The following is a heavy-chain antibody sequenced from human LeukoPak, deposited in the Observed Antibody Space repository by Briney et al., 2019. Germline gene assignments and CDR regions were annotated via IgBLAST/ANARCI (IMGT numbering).Heavy chain of an antibody. CDR3: ARASGGGGTYYYFGMDV. Sequence: GGSLRLSCAASGFTFDDYAMHWVRQAPGKGLEWVSGISWNSGSIGYADSVKGRFTISRDNAKNSLYLQMNSLRAEDTAVYYCARASGGGGTYYYFGMDVWGQGTTVTVSS. CDR1: GFTFDDYA. CDR2: ISWNSGSI. J-gene: IGHJ6*02. V-gene: IGHV3-9*01.